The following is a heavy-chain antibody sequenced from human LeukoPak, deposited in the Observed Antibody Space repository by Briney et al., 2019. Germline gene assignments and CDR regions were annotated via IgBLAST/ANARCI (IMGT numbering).Heavy chain of an antibody. Sequence: SETLSLTCTVSGGSISSYYWSWIRQPPGKGLEWIGYIYYSGSTNYNPSLKSRVTISVDTSKNQFSLKLSSVTAADTAVYYCAGGTVTTGDYWGQGTLVTVSS. CDR3: AGGTVTTGDY. V-gene: IGHV4-59*01. CDR1: GGSISSYY. D-gene: IGHD4-17*01. CDR2: IYYSGST. J-gene: IGHJ4*02.